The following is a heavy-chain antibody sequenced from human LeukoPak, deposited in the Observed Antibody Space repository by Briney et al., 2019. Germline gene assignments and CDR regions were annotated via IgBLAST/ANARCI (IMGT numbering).Heavy chain of an antibody. D-gene: IGHD1-26*01. CDR3: ARISGPVGIGLGAVNYYYGMDV. Sequence: SETLSLTCTVSGDSISNYYWSWIRQPPGKGLEWIGFIHYSGSTNYNPSLKSRVTISLDTSKTQFSLNLSSVTAADTAVYYCARISGPVGIGLGAVNYYYGMDVWGQGTTVTVSS. CDR2: IHYSGST. V-gene: IGHV4-59*01. CDR1: GDSISNYY. J-gene: IGHJ6*02.